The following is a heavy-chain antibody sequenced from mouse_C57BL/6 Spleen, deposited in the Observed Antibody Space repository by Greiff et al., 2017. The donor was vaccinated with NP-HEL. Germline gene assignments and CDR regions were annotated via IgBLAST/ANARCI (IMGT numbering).Heavy chain of an antibody. Sequence: QVQLKQPGAELVKPGASVKMSCKASGYTFTSYWITWVKQRPGQGLEWIGDIYPGSGSTNYNEKFKSKATLTVDTSSSTAYMQLSSLTSEDSAVYYCARVTYYYGSSYGYAMDYWGQGTSVTVSS. J-gene: IGHJ4*01. CDR3: ARVTYYYGSSYGYAMDY. V-gene: IGHV1-55*01. CDR1: GYTFTSYW. D-gene: IGHD1-1*01. CDR2: IYPGSGST.